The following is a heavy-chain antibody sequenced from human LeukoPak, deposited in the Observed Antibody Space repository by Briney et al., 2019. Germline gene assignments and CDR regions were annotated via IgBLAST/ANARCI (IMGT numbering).Heavy chain of an antibody. J-gene: IGHJ3*02. Sequence: GGSLRLACAASGFTFSSYGMHWVRQAPGKGLEWVAFIRYDGSNKYYADSVKGRFIISRDNSKSTLYLQMNSLTTEDTAVYYCARGDFRLEMSTTIAFDIWGQGTMVTVSS. CDR1: GFTFSSYG. CDR2: IRYDGSNK. D-gene: IGHD1-1*01. V-gene: IGHV3-30*02. CDR3: ARGDFRLEMSTTIAFDI.